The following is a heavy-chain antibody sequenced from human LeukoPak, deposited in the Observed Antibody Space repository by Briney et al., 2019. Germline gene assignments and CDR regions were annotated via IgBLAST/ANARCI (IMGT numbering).Heavy chain of an antibody. CDR2: IYYSGNT. D-gene: IGHD6-13*01. J-gene: IGHJ6*02. V-gene: IGHV4-59*12. CDR3: ARVGGIAAAGKVYYYYYGMDV. Sequence: SETLSLTCTVSGGSISGYYWSWIRQPPGKGLEWIGYIYYSGNTNYNPSLKSRVTISVDTSKNQFSLKLSSVTAADTAVYYCARVGGIAAAGKVYYYYYGMDVWGQGTTVTVSS. CDR1: GGSISGYY.